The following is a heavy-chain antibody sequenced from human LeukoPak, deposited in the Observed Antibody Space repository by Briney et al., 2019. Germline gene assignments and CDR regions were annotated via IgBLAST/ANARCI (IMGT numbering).Heavy chain of an antibody. CDR3: ARDRYSGSYLQTGPCAH. J-gene: IGHJ4*02. CDR1: GFTFSSFG. Sequence: PGGSLRLSCAASGFTFSSFGMHWVRQAPAKGLEWVALISYDGSYIHYADSVKGRFIISRDNSKNTLYLQMNSLRADDTAVYHCARDRYSGSYLQTGPCAHWGQGTLVTVSS. CDR2: ISYDGSYI. V-gene: IGHV3-30*03. D-gene: IGHD1-26*01.